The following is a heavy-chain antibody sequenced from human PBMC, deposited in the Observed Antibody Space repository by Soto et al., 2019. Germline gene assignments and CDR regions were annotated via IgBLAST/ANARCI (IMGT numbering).Heavy chain of an antibody. D-gene: IGHD6-13*01. CDR2: IWYDGSNK. J-gene: IGHJ6*02. CDR1: GFTFSSYG. CDR3: ARGPDSSSWYYYYYGMDV. Sequence: GGSLRLSCAASGFTFSSYGMHWVRQAPGKGLEWVAVIWYDGSNKYYADSVKGRFTISRDNSKNTLYLQMNSLRAEDTAVYYCARGPDSSSWYYYYYGMDVWGQGTTVTVSS. V-gene: IGHV3-33*01.